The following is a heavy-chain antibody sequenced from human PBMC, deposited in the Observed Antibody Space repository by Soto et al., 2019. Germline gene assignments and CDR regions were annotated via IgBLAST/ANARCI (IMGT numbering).Heavy chain of an antibody. CDR1: GFTFSSYG. CDR2: ISYDGSNK. J-gene: IGHJ6*02. Sequence: QVQLVESGGGGVQLGRSWRLSCAASGFTFSSYGLHWVRQAPGKGLEWVAVISYDGSNKYYADSVKGRFTISRENSKNTLYLQMNSLRAEDTAVYYCAKDLLRPGRAYGMDVWGQGTTVTVSS. V-gene: IGHV3-30*18. CDR3: AKDLLRPGRAYGMDV.